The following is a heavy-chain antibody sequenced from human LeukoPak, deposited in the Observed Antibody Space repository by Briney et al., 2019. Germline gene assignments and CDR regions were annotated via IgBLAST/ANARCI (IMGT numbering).Heavy chain of an antibody. CDR2: IYYNGTT. J-gene: IGHJ3*02. CDR3: ARNQAVAANRGAFDI. Sequence: SSETLSLTCTVSGGSISSGSYYWDWIRQPPGKGLEWIGHIYYNGTTYYNPSLKSRITISVDTSKNQFSLKLDSVTEIDTAMYYCARNQAVAANRGAFDIWGQGTMVTVSS. CDR1: GGSISSGSYY. V-gene: IGHV4-39*07. D-gene: IGHD6-19*01.